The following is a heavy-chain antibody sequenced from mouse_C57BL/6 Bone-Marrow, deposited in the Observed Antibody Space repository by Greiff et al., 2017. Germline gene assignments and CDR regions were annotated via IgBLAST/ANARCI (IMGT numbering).Heavy chain of an antibody. J-gene: IGHJ2*01. CDR3: ALITTVVANVDY. CDR1: GYTFTSYW. V-gene: IGHV1-61*01. Sequence: QVQLQQPGAELVRPGSSVKLSCKASGYTFTSYWMDWVKQRPGQGLEWIGNIYPSDSETHYNQKFKDKATLTVDKSSSTAYMQLSSLTSEDSAVYYCALITTVVANVDYWGQGTTLTVSS. D-gene: IGHD1-1*01. CDR2: IYPSDSET.